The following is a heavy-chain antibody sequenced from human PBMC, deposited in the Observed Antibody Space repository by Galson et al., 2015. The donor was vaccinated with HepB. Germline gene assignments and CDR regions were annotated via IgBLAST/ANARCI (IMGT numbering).Heavy chain of an antibody. Sequence: SLRLSCAASGFTFSSYAMHWVRQAPGKGLEWVAVISYDGSNKYYADSVKGRFTISRDNSKNTLYLQMNSLRAEDTAVYYCARDRYCSGGSCHFNYYYYGMDVWGQGTTVTVSS. CDR3: ARDRYCSGGSCHFNYYYYGMDV. CDR2: ISYDGSNK. V-gene: IGHV3-30-3*01. CDR1: GFTFSSYA. J-gene: IGHJ6*02. D-gene: IGHD2-15*01.